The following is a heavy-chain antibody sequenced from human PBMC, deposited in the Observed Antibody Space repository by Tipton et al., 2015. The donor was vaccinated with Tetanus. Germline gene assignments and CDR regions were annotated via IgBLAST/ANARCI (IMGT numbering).Heavy chain of an antibody. D-gene: IGHD3-10*01. Sequence: TLSLTCTVSGGSSRSGDYCWSWVRQLPGKGLEWIGYICFSGSAYYHPSLESRVSMSVDTSKSQFSLKLTSVTAADTAVYYCARSFRPRRITMIRGALGYFDYWGQGSLVTVSS. CDR2: ICFSGSA. CDR1: GGSSRSGDYC. J-gene: IGHJ4*02. V-gene: IGHV4-30-4*01. CDR3: ARSFRPRRITMIRGALGYFDY.